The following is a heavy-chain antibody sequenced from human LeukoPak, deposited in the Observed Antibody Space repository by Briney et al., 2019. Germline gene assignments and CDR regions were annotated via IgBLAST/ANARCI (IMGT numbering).Heavy chain of an antibody. CDR1: GYTFTGYY. Sequence: ASVKVSCKASGYTFTGYYVQWVRQAPGQGLELMGWINPNTGGTNYAQKFQGRVTMTRDTSISTVYMELSRLRSDDTAVYYCARGGVEYQLYHWFDPWGQGTLVTVSS. V-gene: IGHV1-2*02. D-gene: IGHD2-2*01. J-gene: IGHJ5*02. CDR3: ARGGVEYQLYHWFDP. CDR2: INPNTGGT.